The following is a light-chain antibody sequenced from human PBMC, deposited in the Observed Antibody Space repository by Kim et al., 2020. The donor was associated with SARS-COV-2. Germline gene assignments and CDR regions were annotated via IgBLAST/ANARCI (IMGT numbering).Light chain of an antibody. V-gene: IGLV3-19*01. CDR2: GKN. Sequence: VALGQTVRITCQGDSLRSDYATWYQQKPGQAPILVIYGKNNRPTGIPDRFSGSSSGNTASLTITGTQAGNEADYYCNSRDSYDNAVFAGGPKLTVL. J-gene: IGLJ2*01. CDR3: NSRDSYDNAV. CDR1: SLRSDY.